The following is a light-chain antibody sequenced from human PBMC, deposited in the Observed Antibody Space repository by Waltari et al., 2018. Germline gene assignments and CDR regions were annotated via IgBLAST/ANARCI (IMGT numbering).Light chain of an antibody. J-gene: IGKJ2*01. CDR1: QSVLYSSNNLNY. CDR2: WAS. Sequence: DIVMTQSPDSLAVSLGERATINCKSSQSVLYSSNNLNYLAWYQQNPGQPPQLLIYWASTRESGVPDRFSGSGSGTDFTLTISSLQAEDVAVYYCQQFYSTPYTFGQGTKLEIK. CDR3: QQFYSTPYT. V-gene: IGKV4-1*01.